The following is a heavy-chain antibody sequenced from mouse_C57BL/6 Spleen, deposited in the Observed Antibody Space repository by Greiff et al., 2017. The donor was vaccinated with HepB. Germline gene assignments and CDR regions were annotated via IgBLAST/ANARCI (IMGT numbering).Heavy chain of an antibody. Sequence: EVQVVESGGGLVKPGGSLKLSCAASGFTFSDYGMHWVRQAPEKGLEWVAYISSGSSTIYYADTVKGRFTISRDNAKNTLFLQMTSLRSEDTAMYYCARSNYFLWFAYWGQGTLVTVSA. CDR3: ARSNYFLWFAY. CDR2: ISSGSSTI. CDR1: GFTFSDYG. V-gene: IGHV5-17*01. D-gene: IGHD2-5*01. J-gene: IGHJ3*01.